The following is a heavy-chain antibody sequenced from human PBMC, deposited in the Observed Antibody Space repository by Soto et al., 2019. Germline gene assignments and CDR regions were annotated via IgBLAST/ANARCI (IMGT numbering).Heavy chain of an antibody. CDR2: MNPNSGNT. CDR3: ARGSSWYNWFDP. J-gene: IGHJ5*02. D-gene: IGHD6-13*01. CDR1: GYTFTSYD. Sequence: ASVKVSCKXSGYTFTSYDINWVRQATGQGLEWMGWMNPNSGNTGYAQKFQGRVTMTRNTSISTAYMELSSLRSEDTAVYYCARGSSWYNWFDPWGQGTLVTVSS. V-gene: IGHV1-8*01.